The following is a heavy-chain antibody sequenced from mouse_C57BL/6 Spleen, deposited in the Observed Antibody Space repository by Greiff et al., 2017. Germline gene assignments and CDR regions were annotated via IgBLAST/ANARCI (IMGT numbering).Heavy chain of an antibody. J-gene: IGHJ4*01. CDR2: INYDGSST. CDR3: ARDHYYGSSYGYAMDY. CDR1: GFTFSDYY. Sequence: EVMLVESEGGLVQPGSSMKLSCTASGFTFSDYYMAWVRQVPEKGLEWVANINYDGSSTYYLASLKSRFIISRDNAKNILYLQVSSLKSEDTATYYGARDHYYGSSYGYAMDYWGQGTSVTVDS. D-gene: IGHD1-1*01. V-gene: IGHV5-16*01.